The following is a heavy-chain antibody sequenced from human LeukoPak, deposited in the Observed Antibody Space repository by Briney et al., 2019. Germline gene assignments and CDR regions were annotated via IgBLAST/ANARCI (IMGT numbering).Heavy chain of an antibody. CDR2: ISYDRSNK. CDR1: GFTFSSYG. J-gene: IGHJ4*02. V-gene: IGHV3-30*18. Sequence: GGSLRLSCAASGFTFSSYGMHWVRQAPGKGLEWVAVISYDRSNKYYVDSVKGRFTISRDNSKNTLYLQMSSLRAEDTAVYYCAKDQLWGDYYDTSGYPTFDYWGQGTLVTVSS. D-gene: IGHD3-22*01. CDR3: AKDQLWGDYYDTSGYPTFDY.